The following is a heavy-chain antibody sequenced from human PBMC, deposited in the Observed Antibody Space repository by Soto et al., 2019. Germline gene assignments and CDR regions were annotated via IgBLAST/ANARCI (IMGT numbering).Heavy chain of an antibody. V-gene: IGHV5-51*01. Sequence: GESLKISCKGSGYSFTTYWIVWVRQMPGKGLEWMGIIYPGDSDTRYSPSFQGRVTISADKSISTAYLQWSSLKASDTAMYYCATGGYCSSTSCYNFFDYWGQGTLVTVYS. CDR1: GYSFTTYW. J-gene: IGHJ4*02. D-gene: IGHD2-2*02. CDR2: IYPGDSDT. CDR3: ATGGYCSSTSCYNFFDY.